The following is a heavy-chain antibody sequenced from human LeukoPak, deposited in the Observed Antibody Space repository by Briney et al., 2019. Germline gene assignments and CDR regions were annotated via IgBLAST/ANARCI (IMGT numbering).Heavy chain of an antibody. D-gene: IGHD4/OR15-4a*01. CDR2: LSYDGPNI. CDR1: GFAFSSYG. V-gene: IGHV3-30*18. J-gene: IGHJ6*02. Sequence: GRSLRLSCAASGFAFSSYGMHWVRQAPGKGLEWVAVLSYDGPNIYYADSVKGRFTISRDNSKNMLFLQMNSLRTEDPAVYYCAKDRHDYAYSVIDVWGQGTTVIVSS. CDR3: AKDRHDYAYSVIDV.